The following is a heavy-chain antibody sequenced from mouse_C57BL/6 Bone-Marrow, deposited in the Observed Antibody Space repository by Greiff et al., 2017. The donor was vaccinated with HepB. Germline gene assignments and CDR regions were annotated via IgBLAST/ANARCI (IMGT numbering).Heavy chain of an antibody. Sequence: VQLQQSGAELVKPGASVKVSCKASGYTFTSYWMHWVKQRPGQGLEWIGRIHPSDSDTNYNQKFKGKAKLTVDKSSSTAYMQLSSLTSEDSAVYYCAIRIDYPWFAYWGQGTLVTVSA. D-gene: IGHD2-4*01. CDR1: GYTFTSYW. J-gene: IGHJ3*01. V-gene: IGHV1-74*01. CDR3: AIRIDYPWFAY. CDR2: IHPSDSDT.